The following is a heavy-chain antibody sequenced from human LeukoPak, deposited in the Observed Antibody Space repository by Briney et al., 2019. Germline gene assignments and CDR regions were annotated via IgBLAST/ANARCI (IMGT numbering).Heavy chain of an antibody. V-gene: IGHV4-61*02. J-gene: IGHJ4*02. CDR1: GGSISSGSYY. Sequence: SETLSLTCTVSGGSISSGSYYWSWIRQPAGKGLEWIGRIYTSGSTNYNPSLKSRVTISVDTSKNQFSLKLSSVTAADTAVYYCARGARLDFDYWGQGTLVTVSS. CDR3: ARGARLDFDY. D-gene: IGHD6-6*01. CDR2: IYTSGST.